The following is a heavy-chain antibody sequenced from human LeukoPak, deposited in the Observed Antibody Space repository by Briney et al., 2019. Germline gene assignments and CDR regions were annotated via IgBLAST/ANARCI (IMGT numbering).Heavy chain of an antibody. V-gene: IGHV4-34*01. CDR1: GGSFSGYY. J-gene: IGHJ4*02. Sequence: SETLSLTCAIYGGSFSGYYWSWIRRPPGKGLEWIGEINHRGSTNYNPSLKSRVTISVDTSKNQFSLKLSSVTAADTAVYYCARGWPIYGDYDYWGQGTLVTVSS. D-gene: IGHD4-17*01. CDR3: ARGWPIYGDYDY. CDR2: INHRGST.